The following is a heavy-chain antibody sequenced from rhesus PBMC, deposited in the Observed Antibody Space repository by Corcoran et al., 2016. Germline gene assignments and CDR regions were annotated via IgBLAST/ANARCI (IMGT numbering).Heavy chain of an antibody. V-gene: IGHV4-165*01. CDR2: SSGSSGRT. Sequence: QVQLQESGPGLVKPSETLSLTCAVSGGSFSGYYWGWIRQPPGKGLEWSGYSSGSSGRTDYTPSLKRRVTISTDTSKNQFSLKLSSVTAADTAVYYCARDNTVTFDYWGQGVLVTVSS. D-gene: IGHD4-23*01. CDR1: GGSFSGYY. J-gene: IGHJ4*01. CDR3: ARDNTVTFDY.